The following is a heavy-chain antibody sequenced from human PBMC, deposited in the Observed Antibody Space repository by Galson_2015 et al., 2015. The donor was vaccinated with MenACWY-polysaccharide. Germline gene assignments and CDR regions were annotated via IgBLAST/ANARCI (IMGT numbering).Heavy chain of an antibody. CDR3: ARVQGGYSNDWHHPYYFDY. Sequence: SLRLSCAASGFTFSSYAMTWVRQAPGKGLEWVSAISGSGGSIYYADSVKGRFTISRDNSKNTLYLQMNSLRVEDTAVYYCARVQGGYSNDWHHPYYFDYWGQGTLVTVSS. J-gene: IGHJ4*02. CDR1: GFTFSSYA. D-gene: IGHD6-13*01. V-gene: IGHV3-23*01. CDR2: ISGSGGSI.